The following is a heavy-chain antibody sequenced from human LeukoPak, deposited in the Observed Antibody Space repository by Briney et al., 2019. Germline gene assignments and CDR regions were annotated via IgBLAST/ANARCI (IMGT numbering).Heavy chain of an antibody. J-gene: IGHJ4*02. V-gene: IGHV3-23*01. Sequence: GGSLRLSCAASGFTFSSYAMNWVRQAPGKGLEWVSTIYDDNTYYADSVKGRFAISTDNSKNTLYLQMNSLRVEDTAVYFCAARKVRGVWFYLDYWGQGTLVTVSS. D-gene: IGHD3-10*01. CDR3: AARKVRGVWFYLDY. CDR2: IYDDNT. CDR1: GFTFSSYA.